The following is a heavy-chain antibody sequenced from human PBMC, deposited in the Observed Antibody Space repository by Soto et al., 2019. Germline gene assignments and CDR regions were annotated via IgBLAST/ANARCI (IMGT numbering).Heavy chain of an antibody. J-gene: IGHJ6*02. CDR1: GFTFSSYG. CDR2: ISYDGSNK. CDR3: AKGGDDYRYYYCMDV. V-gene: IGHV3-30*18. Sequence: QVQLVESGGGVVQPGRSLRLSCAASGFTFSSYGMHWVRQAPGKGLEWVAVISYDGSNKYYADSVKGRFTISRDNSKNTLYLQMNSLRAEDTAVYYCAKGGDDYRYYYCMDVWGQGTTVTVSS. D-gene: IGHD2-21*02.